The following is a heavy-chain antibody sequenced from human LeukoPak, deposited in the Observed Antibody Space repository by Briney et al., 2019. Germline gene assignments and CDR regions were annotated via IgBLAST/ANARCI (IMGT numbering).Heavy chain of an antibody. CDR2: ISWNSGSI. D-gene: IGHD3-10*01. J-gene: IGHJ4*02. CDR1: GFTFDDYA. Sequence: GGSLRLSCAASGFTFDDYAMHWVRQAPGKGLEWVSGISWNSGSIGYADSVKGRFTISRDSAKNSLYLQMNSLRAEDTALYYCAKDLYGSGYRGPPDYWGQGTLVTVSS. CDR3: AKDLYGSGYRGPPDY. V-gene: IGHV3-9*01.